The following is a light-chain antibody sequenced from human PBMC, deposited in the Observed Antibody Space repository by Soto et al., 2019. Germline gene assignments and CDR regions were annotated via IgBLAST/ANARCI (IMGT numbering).Light chain of an antibody. Sequence: HSVLTQTPSASGTPGQRVTISCSGSRSNIGSNTVNWYQQLPGAAPKLLIYSNSQRPSGVPDRFSGSKPGTSASLAISGLKSEDEADYYCAAWDDSLNGWVFGGGTKLTVL. CDR3: AAWDDSLNGWV. V-gene: IGLV1-44*01. CDR2: SNS. J-gene: IGLJ3*02. CDR1: RSNIGSNT.